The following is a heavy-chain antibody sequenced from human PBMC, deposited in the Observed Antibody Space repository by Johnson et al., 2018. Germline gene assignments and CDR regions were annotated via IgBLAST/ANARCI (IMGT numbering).Heavy chain of an antibody. CDR2: MSYDGSEK. J-gene: IGHJ1*01. CDR3: AKGGMVVTNIQYLQH. D-gene: IGHD2-21*02. V-gene: IGHV3-30*18. CDR1: GFTFTNYG. Sequence: QVQLVQSGGGVVQPGRSLRVSCAASGFTFTNYGAHCVRQAPGKGLEWVAIMSYDGSEKYYADSVKGRFSISRDNSKNTLYLQLNSLRAEDTAGYYCAKGGMVVTNIQYLQHWGQGTLVTVSS.